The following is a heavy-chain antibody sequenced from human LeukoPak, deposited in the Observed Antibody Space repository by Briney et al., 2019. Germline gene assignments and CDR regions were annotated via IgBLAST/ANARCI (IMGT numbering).Heavy chain of an antibody. Sequence: PSETLSLTCTVSGGSISSYYWSWIRQPPGKGLEWIGYIYYSGSTNHNPSLKSRVTISVDTSKNQFSLKLSSVTAADTAVYYCARASQYKGGYYYYYGMDVWGQGTTVTVSS. CDR2: IYYSGST. J-gene: IGHJ6*02. CDR3: ARASQYKGGYYYYYGMDV. D-gene: IGHD1-14*01. CDR1: GGSISSYY. V-gene: IGHV4-59*01.